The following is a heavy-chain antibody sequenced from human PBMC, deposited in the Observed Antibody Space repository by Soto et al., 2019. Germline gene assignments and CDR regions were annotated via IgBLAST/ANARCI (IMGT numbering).Heavy chain of an antibody. CDR2: IYHSGST. V-gene: IGHV4-30-2*01. CDR1: GGSISSGGYS. J-gene: IGHJ2*01. D-gene: IGHD4-17*01. CDR3: ARDGDDYGDSWYFDL. Sequence: QLQLQESGSGLVKPSQTLSLTCAVSGGSISSGGYSWSWIRQPPGKGLEWIGYIYHSGSTYYNPSLKIRVTISVDRSKNQFSLKLSSVTAADTAVYYCARDGDDYGDSWYFDLWGRGTLVTVSS.